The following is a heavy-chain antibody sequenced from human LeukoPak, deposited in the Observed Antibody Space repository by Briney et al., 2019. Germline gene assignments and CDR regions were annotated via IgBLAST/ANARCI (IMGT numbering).Heavy chain of an antibody. D-gene: IGHD3-10*01. CDR2: INHSGST. CDR3: ARAISQSGYFDY. V-gene: IGHV4-34*01. Sequence: SEPLSLTCAVYGGSFSGYYWSWIRQPPGKGLEWIGEINHSGSTNYNPSLKSRVTISVDTSKNQFSLKLSSVTAADTAVYYCARAISQSGYFDYWGQGTLVTVSS. J-gene: IGHJ4*02. CDR1: GGSFSGYY.